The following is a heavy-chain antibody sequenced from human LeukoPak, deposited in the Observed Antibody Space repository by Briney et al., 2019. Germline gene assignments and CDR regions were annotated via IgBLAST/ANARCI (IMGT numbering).Heavy chain of an antibody. D-gene: IGHD6-19*01. J-gene: IGHJ4*02. V-gene: IGHV4-59*01. CDR1: GGSISSYY. CDR3: ARGGWSIDH. CDR2: IYYSGST. Sequence: PSETLSLTCTVSGGSISSYYWSWIRQPPGKGLEWIGYIYYSGSTNYNPSLKSRVTISVDTSKNQFSLKLSSVTTADTAVYQCARGGWSIDHWGQGILVTVSA.